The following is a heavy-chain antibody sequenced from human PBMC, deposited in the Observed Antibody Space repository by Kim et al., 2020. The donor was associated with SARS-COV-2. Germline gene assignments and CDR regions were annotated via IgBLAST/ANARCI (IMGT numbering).Heavy chain of an antibody. Sequence: GGSLRLSCAASGFTMSSSHMNWVRQAPGKGLEWVSVIFSDGRISYARSVKGRFTISRDNSKNTVSLQVTSLRVEDTAVYYCARDPVDGYSLFDYWGQGALVTVSS. D-gene: IGHD4-4*01. CDR2: IFSDGRI. V-gene: IGHV3-53*01. J-gene: IGHJ4*02. CDR3: ARDPVDGYSLFDY. CDR1: GFTMSSSH.